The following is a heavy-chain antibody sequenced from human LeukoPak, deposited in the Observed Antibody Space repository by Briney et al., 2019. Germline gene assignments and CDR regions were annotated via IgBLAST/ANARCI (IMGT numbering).Heavy chain of an antibody. Sequence: GASVKVSCKAPGYIFTKYVVHWVRQAPGQRPEWMGWIKAGNGDTKYSQNFQDRLTITRDTSASTVYMELGSLTSEDTALYYCARDDCGDTCYPGGYWGQGTLVTVSS. J-gene: IGHJ4*02. D-gene: IGHD2-21*01. CDR3: ARDDCGDTCYPGGY. V-gene: IGHV1-3*01. CDR2: IKAGNGDT. CDR1: GYIFTKYV.